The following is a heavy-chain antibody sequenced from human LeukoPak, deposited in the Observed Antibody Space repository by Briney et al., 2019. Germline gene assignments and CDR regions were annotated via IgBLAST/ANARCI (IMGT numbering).Heavy chain of an antibody. CDR1: GGSFSGYY. J-gene: IGHJ4*02. Sequence: SETLSLTCAVYGGSFSGYYWTWIRQPPGKGLEWIGQINHSGDTNYNSSLRSRLTISVDTSKNQFSLRLRSVTAADTAVYYCAREGRQQLATGHFDYWGQGTLVTVSS. CDR2: INHSGDT. V-gene: IGHV4-34*01. D-gene: IGHD6-13*01. CDR3: AREGRQQLATGHFDY.